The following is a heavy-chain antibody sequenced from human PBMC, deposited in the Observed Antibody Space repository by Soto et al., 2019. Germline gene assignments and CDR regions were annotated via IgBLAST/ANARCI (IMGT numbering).Heavy chain of an antibody. Sequence: ASGKGSCKASGYTFTSYYIYWVRQAPGQGLEWMGIINPSGGSTNYAQKFQGRVTMTRDTSTSTVYMEVSSLRSEDTAVYYCARDVKSLPAATGTYIYSYALHVWRQVCTVAVS. CDR1: GYTFTSYY. J-gene: IGHJ6*02. CDR2: INPSGGST. D-gene: IGHD2-2*01. V-gene: IGHV1-46*01. CDR3: ARDVKSLPAATGTYIYSYALHV.